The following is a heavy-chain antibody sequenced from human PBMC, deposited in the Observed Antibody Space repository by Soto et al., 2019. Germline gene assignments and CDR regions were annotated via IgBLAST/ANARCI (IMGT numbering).Heavy chain of an antibody. Sequence: QVQLVQSGAEVKKPGASVKVSCKASGYTFTSYGISWVRQTPGQGLEWMGWISAYNGNTNYAQKLQARVTMTTDTSTSTAYIELRSLRSDDTAVYYCARDVPTVTTPQAFDIWGQGTMVTVSS. CDR3: ARDVPTVTTPQAFDI. D-gene: IGHD4-17*01. CDR2: ISAYNGNT. CDR1: GYTFTSYG. V-gene: IGHV1-18*01. J-gene: IGHJ3*02.